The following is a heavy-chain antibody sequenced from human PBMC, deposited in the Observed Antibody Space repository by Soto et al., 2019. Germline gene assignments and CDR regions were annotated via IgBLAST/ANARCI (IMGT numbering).Heavy chain of an antibody. CDR1: GFIFSDYY. V-gene: IGHV3-11*04. Sequence: GSLRLSCAASGFIFSDYYMSWIRQAPGKGLEWVSYISSSGSTIYYSDSVKGRFTISRENAKNSVYLQMNDLRAGDSAVYYCARAYTGRLPRRADYYYAMDVWGQGTTVTVS. CDR3: ARAYTGRLPRRADYYYAMDV. D-gene: IGHD2-2*02. CDR2: ISSSGSTI. J-gene: IGHJ6*02.